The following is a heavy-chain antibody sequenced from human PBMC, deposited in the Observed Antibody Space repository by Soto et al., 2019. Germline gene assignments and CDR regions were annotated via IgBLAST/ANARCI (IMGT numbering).Heavy chain of an antibody. Sequence: QVQLQESGPGLVKPSGTLSLTCAVSSGSISSSNWWSWVRQPPGKGLEWIGEIYHSGSTNYNPSLTSRVTISVDKSENQFSLKLSSVTAADTAVYYCARRVVLGNGYFDLWVRGTLVTVSS. D-gene: IGHD2-8*01. V-gene: IGHV4-4*02. CDR1: SGSISSSNW. CDR3: ARRVVLGNGYFDL. J-gene: IGHJ2*01. CDR2: IYHSGST.